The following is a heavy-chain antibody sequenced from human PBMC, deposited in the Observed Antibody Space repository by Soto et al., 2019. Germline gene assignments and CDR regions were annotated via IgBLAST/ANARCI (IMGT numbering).Heavy chain of an antibody. D-gene: IGHD2-2*01. CDR2: ISSSSSYI. CDR1: GFTFSSYS. J-gene: IGHJ6*02. CDR3: APAGSSRPYGMDV. Sequence: PGGSLRLSCAASGFTFSSYSMNWVRQAPGKGLEWVSSISSSSSYIYYADSVKGRFAISRDNAKNSLYLQMNSLRAEDTAVYYCAPAGSSRPYGMDVWGQGTTVTVSS. V-gene: IGHV3-21*01.